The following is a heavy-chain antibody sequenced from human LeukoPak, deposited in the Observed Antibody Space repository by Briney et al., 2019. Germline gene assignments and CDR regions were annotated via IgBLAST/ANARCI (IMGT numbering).Heavy chain of an antibody. V-gene: IGHV3-30*18. J-gene: IGHJ3*01. CDR1: GFTFSSYG. D-gene: IGHD6-19*01. CDR3: AKDSDIAVAGSDDALDV. CDR2: ISFDGSIE. Sequence: GGSLRLSCAASGFTFSSYGMHCVRQTPGKGLEWVALISFDGSIEYYVDSVKGRFTISRDNSKNTLFLQMNSLRPEDTAVYYCAKDSDIAVAGSDDALDVWGQGTMVTVSS.